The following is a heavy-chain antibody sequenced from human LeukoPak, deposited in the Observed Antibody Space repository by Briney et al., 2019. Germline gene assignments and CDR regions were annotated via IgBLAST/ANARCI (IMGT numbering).Heavy chain of an antibody. CDR3: AKDEGHSGSYGGHNWFDP. CDR1: GFTFSKYA. D-gene: IGHD1-26*01. CDR2: ISDDGSNK. Sequence: PGRSLRLSCAVSGFTFSKYAVHWVRQAPGKGLEWVAVISDDGSNKYYADSVKGRFTISRDNSKNTLYLQMNSLRAEDTAAYYCAKDEGHSGSYGGHNWFDPWGQGTLVTVSS. V-gene: IGHV3-30*18. J-gene: IGHJ5*02.